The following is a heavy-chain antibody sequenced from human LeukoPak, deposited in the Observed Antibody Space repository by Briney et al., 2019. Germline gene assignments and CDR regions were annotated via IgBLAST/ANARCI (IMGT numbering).Heavy chain of an antibody. V-gene: IGHV4-39*07. D-gene: IGHD6-13*01. Sequence: SETLSLTCTVSGGSISSSSYYWGWIRQPPGKGLEWIGSIYYSGSTYYNPSLKSRVTISVDTSKNQFSLKLSSVTAADTAVYYCARVQTAAAGTYYYYYYGMDVWGQGTTVTVSS. CDR3: ARVQTAAAGTYYYYYYGMDV. CDR2: IYYSGST. J-gene: IGHJ6*02. CDR1: GGSISSSSYY.